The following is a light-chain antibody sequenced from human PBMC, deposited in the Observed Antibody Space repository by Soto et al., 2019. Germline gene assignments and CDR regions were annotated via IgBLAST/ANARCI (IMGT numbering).Light chain of an antibody. CDR2: GAS. J-gene: IGKJ1*01. CDR1: QSVTSSY. Sequence: ESVLTQSPGTLSLSPGERATLSCRASQSVTSSYLAWYQQKPGQAPRLLIYGASSRATGIPDRFSGSGSGTDFPLTISRLEPEDFAVYYCQQYGSSPRAFGQGTKVEIK. CDR3: QQYGSSPRA. V-gene: IGKV3-20*01.